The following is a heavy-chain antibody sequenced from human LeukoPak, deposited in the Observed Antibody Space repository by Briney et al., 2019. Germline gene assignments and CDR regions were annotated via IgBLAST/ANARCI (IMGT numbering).Heavy chain of an antibody. CDR2: INHSGST. V-gene: IGHV4-34*01. J-gene: IGHJ6*03. CDR3: ARKKMVRGVIIYYYYMDV. D-gene: IGHD3-10*01. Sequence: SETLSLTCAVYGGSFSGYYWSWIRQPPRKGLEWIGEINHSGSTNYNPSLHSRVTTSVDTSKNHFSLKLSAVTAADTAVYCCARKKMVRGVIIYYYYMDVWGKGTTVTVSS. CDR1: GGSFSGYY.